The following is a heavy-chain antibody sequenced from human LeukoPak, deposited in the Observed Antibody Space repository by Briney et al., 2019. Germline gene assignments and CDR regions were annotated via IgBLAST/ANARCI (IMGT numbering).Heavy chain of an antibody. V-gene: IGHV1-69*04. CDR2: IIPILGIA. CDR3: AREVFRIAVAGANWFDP. CDR1: GGTFSSYT. J-gene: IGHJ5*02. Sequence: ASVKVPCKASGGTFSSYTISWVRQAPGQGLEWMGRIIPILGIANYAQKFQGRVTITADKSTSTAYMELSSLRSEDTAVYYCAREVFRIAVAGANWFDPWGQGTLVTVSS. D-gene: IGHD6-19*01.